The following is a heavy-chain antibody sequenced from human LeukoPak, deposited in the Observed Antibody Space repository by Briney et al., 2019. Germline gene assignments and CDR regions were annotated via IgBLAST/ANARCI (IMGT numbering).Heavy chain of an antibody. CDR2: ISSSSSYI. J-gene: IGHJ4*02. V-gene: IGHV3-21*01. D-gene: IGHD2-2*01. Sequence: GGSPRLSCAASGFTFSSYSMNWVRQAPGKGLEWVSSISSSSSYIYYADSVKGRFTISRDNAKNSLYLQMNSLRAEDTAVYYCASQIVVVPAANFRPVDYWGQGTLVTVSS. CDR3: ASQIVVVPAANFRPVDY. CDR1: GFTFSSYS.